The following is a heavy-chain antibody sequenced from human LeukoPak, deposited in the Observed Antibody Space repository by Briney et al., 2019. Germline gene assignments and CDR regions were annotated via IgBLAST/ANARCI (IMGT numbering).Heavy chain of an antibody. CDR2: IYPNSGGT. Sequence: ASLKVSCKASRDTFTVYYMHWVRQAPGQRHEWMGWIYPNSGGTIYAQQFKGRVTMTEDKSTDTAYRDLSILRPEDTPVYYCATVQKQDYDTRPYYDHWGQGTLVTVSS. CDR1: RDTFTVYY. CDR3: ATVQKQDYDTRPYYDH. J-gene: IGHJ4*02. D-gene: IGHD3-22*01. V-gene: IGHV1-2*02.